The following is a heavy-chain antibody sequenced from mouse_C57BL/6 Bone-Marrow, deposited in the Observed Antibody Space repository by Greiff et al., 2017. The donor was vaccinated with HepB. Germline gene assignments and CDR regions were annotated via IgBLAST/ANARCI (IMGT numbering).Heavy chain of an antibody. CDR2: ISDGGSYT. CDR3: ARDPDGYYVLAY. D-gene: IGHD2-3*01. V-gene: IGHV5-4*01. J-gene: IGHJ3*01. CDR1: GFTFSSYA. Sequence: EVQVVESGGGLVKPGGSLKLSCAASGFTFSSYAMSWVRQTPEKRLEWVATISDGGSYTYYPDNVKGRFTISRDNAKNNLYLQMSHLKSEDTAMYYCARDPDGYYVLAYWGQGTLVTVSA.